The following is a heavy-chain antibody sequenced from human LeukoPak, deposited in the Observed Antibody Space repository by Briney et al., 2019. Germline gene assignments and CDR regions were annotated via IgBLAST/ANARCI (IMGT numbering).Heavy chain of an antibody. Sequence: GGSLRLSCAASGFTFSSYSMNWVRQAPGKGLEWVSSISSSSSYIYYADSVKGRFTISRDNAKNSLYLQMNSLRAEDTAVYYCSTSVRYPGGFDLWGRGTLVTVSS. J-gene: IGHJ2*01. V-gene: IGHV3-21*01. D-gene: IGHD1-26*01. CDR2: ISSSSSYI. CDR3: STSVRYPGGFDL. CDR1: GFTFSSYS.